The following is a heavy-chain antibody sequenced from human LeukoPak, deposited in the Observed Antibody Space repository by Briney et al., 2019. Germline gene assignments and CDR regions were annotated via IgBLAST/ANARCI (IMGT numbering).Heavy chain of an antibody. J-gene: IGHJ4*02. Sequence: PSETLSLTCTVSGGSISSSSYYWGWIRQPPGKGLEWIGSIYYSGSTYYSPSLKSRVTISVDTSKNQFSLKLSSVTAADTAVYYCATWSGYSYGSFDYWGQGTLVTVSS. V-gene: IGHV4-39*01. CDR2: IYYSGST. CDR3: ATWSGYSYGSFDY. D-gene: IGHD5-18*01. CDR1: GGSISSSSYY.